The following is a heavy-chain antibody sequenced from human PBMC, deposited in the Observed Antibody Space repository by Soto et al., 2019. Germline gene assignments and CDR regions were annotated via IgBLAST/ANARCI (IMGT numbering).Heavy chain of an antibody. V-gene: IGHV4-31*03. D-gene: IGHD3-22*01. J-gene: IGHJ4*02. CDR2: IFYSGST. CDR1: GGSINSGGYY. Sequence: QVQLQESGPGLVKPSQTLSLTCSVSGGSINSGGYYWTWIRQHPGKGLEWIGNIFYSGSTSYNPSLKSRLTISIDTSKTHFSLKLSSVTAADTAMYYCARNSISKKIDYWGQGTLVTVSS. CDR3: ARNSISKKIDY.